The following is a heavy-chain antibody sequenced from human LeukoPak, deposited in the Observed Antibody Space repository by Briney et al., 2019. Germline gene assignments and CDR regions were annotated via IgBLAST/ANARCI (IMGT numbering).Heavy chain of an antibody. Sequence: GESLKISCKGSGDSFTNNWMGWVGQMPGKGLEWKGIIYPGDSDTRYSPSLQGQVTITADKSISTAYLQWSSLKAPDTAMYYCARHNSGSYYSWFDYWGQGTLVTVSS. V-gene: IGHV5-51*01. CDR1: GDSFTNNW. CDR3: ARHNSGSYYSWFDY. D-gene: IGHD1-26*01. J-gene: IGHJ4*02. CDR2: IYPGDSDT.